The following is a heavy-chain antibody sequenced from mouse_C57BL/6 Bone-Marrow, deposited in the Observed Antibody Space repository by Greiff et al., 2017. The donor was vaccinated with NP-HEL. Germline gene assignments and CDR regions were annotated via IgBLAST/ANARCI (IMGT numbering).Heavy chain of an antibody. CDR2: INPNNGGT. CDR3: ARRGTDYYGSSYYAMDY. V-gene: IGHV1-26*01. J-gene: IGHJ4*01. D-gene: IGHD1-1*01. Sequence: EVQLQQSGPELVKPGASVKISCKASGYTFTDYYMNWVKQSHGKSLEWIGDINPNNGGTSYNQKFKGKATLTVDKSSSTAYMELRSLTSEDSAVYYCARRGTDYYGSSYYAMDYWGQGTSVTVSS. CDR1: GYTFTDYY.